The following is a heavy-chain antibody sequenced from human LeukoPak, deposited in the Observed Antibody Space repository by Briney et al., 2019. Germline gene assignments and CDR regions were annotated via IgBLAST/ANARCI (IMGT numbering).Heavy chain of an antibody. J-gene: IGHJ4*02. CDR3: ARAPSITGTTPPGY. V-gene: IGHV1-8*01. CDR2: MNPNSGNT. Sequence: GASVKVSCKASGYTFTSYDINWVRQATGQGLEWMGWMNPNSGNTGYAQKFQGRVTMTRNTSISTAYMELSSLRSEDTAVYYYARAPSITGTTPPGYWGQGTLVTVSS. D-gene: IGHD1-7*01. CDR1: GYTFTSYD.